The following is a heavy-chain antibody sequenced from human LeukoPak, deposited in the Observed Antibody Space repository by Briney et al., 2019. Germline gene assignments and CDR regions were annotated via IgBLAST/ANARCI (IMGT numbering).Heavy chain of an antibody. CDR2: INIDGSTT. J-gene: IGHJ4*02. CDR3: ASGPPFLKYFEY. Sequence: GGSLRLSCAASGFTFSSHHMHWVRQAPGKGLVWVSHINIDGSTTTYADSVSGRFSISRDNAKNTLYLQMNSLRAEDTAIYYCASGPPFLKYFEYWGQGTLVTVAS. CDR1: GFTFSSHH. V-gene: IGHV3-74*01. D-gene: IGHD3-3*01.